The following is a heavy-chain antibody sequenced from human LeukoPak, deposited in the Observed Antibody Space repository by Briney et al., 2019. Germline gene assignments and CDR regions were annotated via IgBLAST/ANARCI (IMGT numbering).Heavy chain of an antibody. D-gene: IGHD4-17*01. V-gene: IGHV1-18*01. CDR2: ISGYNGDT. J-gene: IGHJ5*02. CDR3: ARSGDGNWFDP. CDR1: GYTFNTFG. Sequence: ASVRVSCKASGYTFNTFGVALVRQAPGQGLEWMGWISGYNGDTDYAANLQGRVTLTTDTSTNTAYMELRSLRSDDAAVYYCARSGDGNWFDPWGQGTLVTVSS.